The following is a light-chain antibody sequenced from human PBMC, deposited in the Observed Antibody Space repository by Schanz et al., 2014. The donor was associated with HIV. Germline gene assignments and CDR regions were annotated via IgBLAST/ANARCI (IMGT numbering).Light chain of an antibody. CDR1: QTVSSY. V-gene: IGKV3-20*01. J-gene: IGKJ2*01. Sequence: EIVLTQSPGTLSLSPGGRATLSCRASQTVSSYLAWYQQKPGQPPRLLIYGASSRATGIPDRISGSGSGTDFSLTISRLEPEDFAVYFCQQYGSSPPYTFGQGTKLEIK. CDR3: QQYGSSPPYT. CDR2: GAS.